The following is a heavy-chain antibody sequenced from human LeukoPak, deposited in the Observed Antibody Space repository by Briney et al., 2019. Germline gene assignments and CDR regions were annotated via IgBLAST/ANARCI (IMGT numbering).Heavy chain of an antibody. V-gene: IGHV3-21*01. J-gene: IGHJ6*04. CDR3: AELGITMIGGV. CDR1: GFIFSSYS. CDR2: ISSSSIYI. D-gene: IGHD3-10*02. Sequence: GGSLRLSCAASGFIFSSYSMNWVRQAPGKGLEWVSSISSSSIYIYYADSVKGRFTISRDNAKNSLYLQMNSLRAEDTAVYYCAELGITMIGGVWGKGTTVTISS.